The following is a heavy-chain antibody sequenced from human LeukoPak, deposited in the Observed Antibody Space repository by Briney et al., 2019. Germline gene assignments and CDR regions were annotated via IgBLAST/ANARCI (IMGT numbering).Heavy chain of an antibody. CDR2: IFYSGGT. V-gene: IGHV4-39*01. Sequence: SETLSLTCTVSGGSISSTSYYWGWIRQPPGKGLEWIGSIFYSGGTYYNPSLKSRVTISVDTSKNHFSLKLSSVTAADTAVYYCARHSSTWNNWFDPWGQGTLVTVSS. D-gene: IGHD6-13*01. J-gene: IGHJ5*02. CDR3: ARHSSTWNNWFDP. CDR1: GGSISSTSYY.